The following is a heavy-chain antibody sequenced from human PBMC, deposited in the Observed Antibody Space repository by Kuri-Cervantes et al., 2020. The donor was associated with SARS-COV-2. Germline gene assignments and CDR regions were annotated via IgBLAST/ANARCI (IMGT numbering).Heavy chain of an antibody. CDR2: VSGSGGST. D-gene: IGHD1-7*01. J-gene: IGHJ3*02. CDR3: AKVENYGNAFDI. V-gene: IGHV3-23*01. CDR1: GFTFSSYT. Sequence: GESLKISCAASGFTFSSYTLSWVRQAPGKGLEWVSAVSGSGGSTYYADSVKGRFTISRDNSKNTLYLHIHSLRAEDTAVYYCAKVENYGNAFDIWGQGTMVTVSS.